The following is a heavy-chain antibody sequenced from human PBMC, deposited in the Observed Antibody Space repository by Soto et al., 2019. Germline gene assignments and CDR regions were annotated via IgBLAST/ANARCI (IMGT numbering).Heavy chain of an antibody. J-gene: IGHJ5*02. CDR1: GDSVSSNSAA. CDR3: ARGLSSCRNNWFDP. CDR2: TYYRSKWYN. Sequence: QVQLQQSGPGLVKPSQTLSLTCAISGDSVSSNSAAWNWIRQSPSRGLEWLGRTYYRSKWYNDYALSVTSPITSNPYTSKNQFSLQLNSVTTEDTAVYYCARGLSSCRNNWFDPWGQGNLVTVSS. V-gene: IGHV6-1*01. D-gene: IGHD6-19*01.